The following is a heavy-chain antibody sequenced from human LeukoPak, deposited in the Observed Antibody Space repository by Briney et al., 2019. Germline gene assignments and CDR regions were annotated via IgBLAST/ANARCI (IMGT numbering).Heavy chain of an antibody. J-gene: IGHJ4*02. V-gene: IGHV3-53*01. Sequence: TGGSLRLSCAASGFTVGSSYMGWVRQAPGKGLEWVSVIYSGGSTYYADSMKGRFTLSRDNSENTLYLQMNSLRAEDTAVYYCARLSGSYYEADYWGQGTLVTVSS. D-gene: IGHD1-26*01. CDR1: GFTVGSSY. CDR3: ARLSGSYYEADY. CDR2: IYSGGST.